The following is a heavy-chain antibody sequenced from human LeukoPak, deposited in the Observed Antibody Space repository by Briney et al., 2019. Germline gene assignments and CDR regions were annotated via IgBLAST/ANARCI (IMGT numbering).Heavy chain of an antibody. CDR1: GFTVNY. Sequence: PGGPLRLSCAASGFTVNYMTWVRQAPGKGLEWVSVIYNGGTTYYADSVKGRFTISRDNSENTLYLQMNSLRAEDTAVYYCARGTSEAFRSLDSWGQGTLVTVSS. CDR3: ARGTSEAFRSLDS. J-gene: IGHJ4*02. D-gene: IGHD1-14*01. CDR2: IYNGGTT. V-gene: IGHV3-66*01.